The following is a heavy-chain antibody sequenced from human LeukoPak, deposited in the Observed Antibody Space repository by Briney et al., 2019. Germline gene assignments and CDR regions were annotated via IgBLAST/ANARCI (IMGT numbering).Heavy chain of an antibody. CDR3: ARRSDFWSGYYTGVNFDY. CDR2: IYYSGST. Sequence: SETLSLTCTVSGGPMRSNNYYWGWIRQPPGKGLEWIGSIYYSGSTYYNPSLKSRVTISIDTSKNQFSLRLSSVTAADTAVYYCARRSDFWSGYYTGVNFDYWGQGTLVTVSS. V-gene: IGHV4-39*01. J-gene: IGHJ4*02. D-gene: IGHD3-3*01. CDR1: GGPMRSNNYY.